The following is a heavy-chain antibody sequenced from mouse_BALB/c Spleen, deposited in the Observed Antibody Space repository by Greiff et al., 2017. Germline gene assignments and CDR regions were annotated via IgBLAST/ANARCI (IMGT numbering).Heavy chain of an antibody. CDR1: GFTFSSYY. V-gene: IGHV5-6-2*01. CDR2: INSNGGST. D-gene: IGHD2-3*01. Sequence: EVQLVESGGGLVKLGGSLKLSCAASGFTFSSYYMSWVRQTPEKRLELVAAINSNGGSTYYPDTVKGRFTISRDNAKNTLYLQMSSLKSEDTALYYCARDDGYYKYAMDYWGQGTSVTVSS. CDR3: ARDDGYYKYAMDY. J-gene: IGHJ4*01.